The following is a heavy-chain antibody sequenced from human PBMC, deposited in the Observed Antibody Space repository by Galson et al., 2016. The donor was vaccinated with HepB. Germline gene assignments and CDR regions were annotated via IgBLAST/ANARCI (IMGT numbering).Heavy chain of an antibody. V-gene: IGHV4-59*01. J-gene: IGHJ2*01. CDR3: ARYMLPPKDWYFDL. Sequence: ETLSLTCTVSGGSLSSYYWSWIRQPPGTGLEWIGYIYSSGETNYNTFFKSRVSMSVDASKNQLSLKLSSVTAADTAVYYCARYMLPPKDWYFDLWGRGTLVTVSS. CDR2: IYSSGET. CDR1: GGSLSSYY. D-gene: IGHD3-10*02.